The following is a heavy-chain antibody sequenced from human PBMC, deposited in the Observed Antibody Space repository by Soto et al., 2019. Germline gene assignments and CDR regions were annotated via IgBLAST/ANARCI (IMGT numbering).Heavy chain of an antibody. V-gene: IGHV5-51*01. J-gene: IGHJ6*02. CDR3: ARHHGSPGAYFGLDV. D-gene: IGHD6-13*01. Sequence: PVESLKISCNGSGYSFISYWINWVRQMPGKGLEWMGIIYPGDSDTRYSPSFQGQVTISADKSIDTAYLQWRSLKASDTAVYYCARHHGSPGAYFGLDVWGQGTTVTVS. CDR1: GYSFISYW. CDR2: IYPGDSDT.